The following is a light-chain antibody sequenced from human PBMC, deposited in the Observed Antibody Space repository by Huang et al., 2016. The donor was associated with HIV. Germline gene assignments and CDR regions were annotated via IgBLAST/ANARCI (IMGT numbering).Light chain of an antibody. CDR1: QSVSTR. Sequence: DIQMTQSPSTLSAAIGDRVTITCRASQSVSTRLAWYQQKLGKAPRLLIQEASSLESGVPSRFSGSGSGTEFTLTISSLQPDDSATYSCQQYNTFTFGPGTKVDI. CDR2: EAS. V-gene: IGKV1-5*03. CDR3: QQYNTFT. J-gene: IGKJ3*01.